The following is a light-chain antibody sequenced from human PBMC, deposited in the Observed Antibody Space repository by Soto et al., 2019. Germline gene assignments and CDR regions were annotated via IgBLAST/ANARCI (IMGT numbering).Light chain of an antibody. Sequence: DIQMTQSPSTLSASVGDRVTITCRASQSISSWLACYQQKPGKAPKLLICKASSLESGVPSRFSGSGSGIVLSLTISSLQPDDYATYYCQQYNSYPISFGQGTRLEIK. J-gene: IGKJ5*01. CDR3: QQYNSYPIS. CDR2: KAS. CDR1: QSISSW. V-gene: IGKV1-5*03.